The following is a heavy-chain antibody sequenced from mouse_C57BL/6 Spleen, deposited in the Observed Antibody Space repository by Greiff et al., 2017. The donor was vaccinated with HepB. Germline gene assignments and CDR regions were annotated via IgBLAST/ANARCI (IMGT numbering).Heavy chain of an antibody. CDR3: ARAYGSRGGYFDV. V-gene: IGHV1-64*01. J-gene: IGHJ1*03. CDR2: IHPNSGST. D-gene: IGHD1-1*01. CDR1: GYTFTSYW. Sequence: QVHVKQPGAELVKPGASVKLSCKASGYTFTSYWMHWVKQRPGQGLEWIGMIHPNSGSTNYNEKFKSKATLTVDKSSSTAYMQLSSLTSEDSAVYYCARAYGSRGGYFDVWGTGTTVTVSS.